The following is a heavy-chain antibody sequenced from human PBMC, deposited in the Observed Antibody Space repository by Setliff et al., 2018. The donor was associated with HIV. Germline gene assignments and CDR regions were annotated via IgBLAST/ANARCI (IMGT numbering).Heavy chain of an antibody. D-gene: IGHD1-26*01. V-gene: IGHV1-69*13. J-gene: IGHJ6*02. CDR2: IIPIFGTA. Sequence: GASVKVSCKASGGTFSSYAISWVRQAPGQGLEWMGGIIPIFGTANYARKFQGRVTITADESTSTAYMELSSLRSEDTAVYYCGVGPEKIYYYYGMDVWGQGTTVTVSS. CDR3: GVGPEKIYYYYGMDV. CDR1: GGTFSSYA.